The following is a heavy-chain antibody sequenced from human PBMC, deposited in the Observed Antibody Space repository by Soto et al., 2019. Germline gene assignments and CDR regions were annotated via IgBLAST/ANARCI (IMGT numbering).Heavy chain of an antibody. CDR1: GFTFSSYE. CDR2: ISSSGSTI. V-gene: IGHV3-48*03. J-gene: IGHJ3*02. Sequence: PGGSLRLSCAASGFTFSSYEMNWVRQAPGKRLERVSYISSSGSTIYYADSVKGRFTISRDNAKNSLYLQMNSLRAEDTAVYYCARTNSYYYDSSGYSNDAFDIWGQGTMVTVSS. CDR3: ARTNSYYYDSSGYSNDAFDI. D-gene: IGHD3-22*01.